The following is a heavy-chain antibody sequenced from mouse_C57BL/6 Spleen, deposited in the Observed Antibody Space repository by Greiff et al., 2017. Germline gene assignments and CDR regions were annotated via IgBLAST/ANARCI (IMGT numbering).Heavy chain of an antibody. J-gene: IGHJ4*01. CDR3: ARSDGSSPLYYAMDY. V-gene: IGHV1-69*01. CDR1: GYTFTSYW. D-gene: IGHD1-1*01. CDR2: IDPSDSYT. Sequence: QVQLQQPGPELVMPGASVKLSCKASGYTFTSYWMHWVKQRPGQGLEWIGEIDPSDSYTNYNQKFKGKSTLTVDKSSSTAYMQLSSLTSEDSAVYYCARSDGSSPLYYAMDYWGQGTSVTVSS.